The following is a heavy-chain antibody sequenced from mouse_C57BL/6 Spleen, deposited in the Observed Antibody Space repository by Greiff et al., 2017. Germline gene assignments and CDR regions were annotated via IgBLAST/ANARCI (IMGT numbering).Heavy chain of an antibody. CDR2: ISSGGSYT. CDR3: ARDDGSSYGFAY. D-gene: IGHD1-1*01. J-gene: IGHJ3*01. CDR1: GFTFSSYG. V-gene: IGHV5-6*01. Sequence: EVQRVESGGDLVKPGGSLKLSCAASGFTFSSYGMSWVRQTPDKRLEWVATISSGGSYTYYPDSVKGRFTISRDNAKNTLYLQMSSLKSEDTATYYCARDDGSSYGFAYWGQGTLVTVSA.